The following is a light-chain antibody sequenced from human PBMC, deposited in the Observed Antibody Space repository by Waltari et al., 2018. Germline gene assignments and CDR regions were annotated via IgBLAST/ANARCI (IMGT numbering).Light chain of an antibody. Sequence: DIVMTQSPDSLAVSLGERATINCKSSRSVLYTSNNKNYLAWYQQKPGQSPKLLIYWASTRESGVPDRISGSGSGTDFTLTISSLQAEDVAVYYCHQYYSAPFTFGPGTTVDIK. CDR1: RSVLYTSNNKNY. V-gene: IGKV4-1*01. J-gene: IGKJ3*01. CDR3: HQYYSAPFT. CDR2: WAS.